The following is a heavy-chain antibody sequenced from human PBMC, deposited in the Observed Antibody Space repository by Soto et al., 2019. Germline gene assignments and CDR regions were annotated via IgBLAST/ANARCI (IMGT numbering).Heavy chain of an antibody. J-gene: IGHJ3*01. CDR3: ARDNWNTV. D-gene: IGHD1-20*01. CDR1: GFTFSNYW. V-gene: IGHV3-74*01. Sequence: EVQLVESGGGLVQPGGSLRLSCAASGFTFSNYWMHWVRQAPGKGLVWVSRVNGDGSSTFYADSVKGRFTISRDNAKNTVYLQINSLRAEDTAVYYCARDNWNTVWGQGTMVTVSS. CDR2: VNGDGSST.